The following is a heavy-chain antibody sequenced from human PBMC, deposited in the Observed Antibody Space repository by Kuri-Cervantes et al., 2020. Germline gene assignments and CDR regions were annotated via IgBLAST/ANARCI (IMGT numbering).Heavy chain of an antibody. CDR3: ARHEVRGGEDAEIGHAFDI. V-gene: IGHV5-51*01. J-gene: IGHJ4*02. CDR2: IYPGDSDT. CDR1: GYSFTDNW. D-gene: IGHD2-21*01. Sequence: GESLKISCQATGYSFTDNWIGWVRQVPGKGLEWMGTIYPGDSDTRYSPSFQGQVTISADKSISTAYLRWISLKASDSAMYYCARHEVRGGEDAEIGHAFDIWGQGTLVTVSS.